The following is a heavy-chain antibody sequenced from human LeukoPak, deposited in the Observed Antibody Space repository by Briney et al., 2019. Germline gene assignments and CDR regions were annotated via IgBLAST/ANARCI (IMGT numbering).Heavy chain of an antibody. CDR2: ISGTGGAT. Sequence: GGSLRLSCVASGFSFGNYAMSWVRQSPGKGLQWVSQISGTGGATWYAGFARDRFTISRDNSKKTLYLQMSGLRVEDTAMYYCVKDPRDTYGTNWFVSWGQGTLLIVSS. D-gene: IGHD2-21*01. CDR3: VKDPRDTYGTNWFVS. CDR1: GFSFGNYA. V-gene: IGHV3-23*01. J-gene: IGHJ5*01.